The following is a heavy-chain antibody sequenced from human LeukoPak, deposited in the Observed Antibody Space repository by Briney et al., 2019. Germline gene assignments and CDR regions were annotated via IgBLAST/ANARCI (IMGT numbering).Heavy chain of an antibody. CDR3: ARAGDFWSGYPSRNYMDV. D-gene: IGHD3-3*01. CDR1: GGSISSYY. CDR2: IYTSGST. Sequence: SETLSLTCTVSGGSISSYYWSWIRQPAGKGLEWIGRIYTSGSTNYNPSLKSRVTMSVDTSKKQFSLKLSSVTAADTAVYYCARAGDFWSGYPSRNYMDVWGKGTTVTVSS. J-gene: IGHJ6*03. V-gene: IGHV4-4*07.